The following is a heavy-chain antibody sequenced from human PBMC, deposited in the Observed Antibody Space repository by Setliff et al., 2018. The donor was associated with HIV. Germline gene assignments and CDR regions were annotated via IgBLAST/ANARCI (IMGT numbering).Heavy chain of an antibody. V-gene: IGHV3-30*01. J-gene: IGHJ6*02. D-gene: IGHD6-13*01. Sequence: GGSLRLSCAASGFIFSSYAMHWVRQAPGKGLEWVAVMSYDGNNKYYADSVKGRFTISRDNSKNTLFLQMNSLRPEDTAVYYCARDCQVGWVFTYGMDVWGQGTLVTSP. CDR1: GFIFSSYA. CDR3: ARDCQVGWVFTYGMDV. CDR2: MSYDGNNK.